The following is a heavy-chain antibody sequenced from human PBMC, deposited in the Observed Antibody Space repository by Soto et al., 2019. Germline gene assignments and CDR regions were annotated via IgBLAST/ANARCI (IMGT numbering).Heavy chain of an antibody. J-gene: IGHJ3*02. CDR3: ARVPHNWNEGAFDI. CDR2: INAGIGNT. V-gene: IGHV1-3*01. CDR1: GYTFTNYA. D-gene: IGHD1-1*01. Sequence: ASVKVSCKASGYTFTNYAMHWVRQAPGQRLEWMGWINAGIGNTKYSQKFQDRVTITTDTSASTAYMELSSLRSEDTAVYYCARVPHNWNEGAFDIWGQGTMVTVSS.